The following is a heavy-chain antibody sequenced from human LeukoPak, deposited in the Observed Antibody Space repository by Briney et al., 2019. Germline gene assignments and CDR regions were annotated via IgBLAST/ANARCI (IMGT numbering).Heavy chain of an antibody. CDR3: ARVKEQLESYWYFDL. D-gene: IGHD6-13*01. Sequence: SETLSLTCTVSGGSISSYYWSWIRQPPGKGLEWIGYVYYSGSTYYNPSLKSRVTISVDTSKNQFSLKLSSVTAADTAVYYCARVKEQLESYWYFDLWGRGTLVTVSS. CDR1: GGSISSYY. CDR2: VYYSGST. J-gene: IGHJ2*01. V-gene: IGHV4-59*12.